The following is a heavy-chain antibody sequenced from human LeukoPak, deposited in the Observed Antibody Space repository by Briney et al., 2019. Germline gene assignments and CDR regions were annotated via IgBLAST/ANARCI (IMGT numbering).Heavy chain of an antibody. D-gene: IGHD3-10*01. CDR3: ARATVLDY. CDR1: GGSFSGYY. Sequence: SETLSLTCAVYGGSFSGYYWSWIRQPPGKGLEWIGEINHSGSTNYNPSLKSRVTISVDTSKNQFSLKLSSVTAADTAVYYCARATVLDYWGQGTLVTVSS. J-gene: IGHJ4*02. V-gene: IGHV4-34*01. CDR2: INHSGST.